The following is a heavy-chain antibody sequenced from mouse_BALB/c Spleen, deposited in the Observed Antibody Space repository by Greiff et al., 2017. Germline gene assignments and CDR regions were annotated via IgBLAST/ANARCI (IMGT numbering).Heavy chain of an antibody. CDR3: ARDEGYGNYGFAY. V-gene: IGHV2-9*02. Sequence: VMLVESGPGLVAPSQSLSITCTVSGFSLTSYGVHWVRQPPGKGLEWLGVIWAGGSTNYNSALMSRLSISKDNSKSQVFLKMNSLQTDDTAMYYCARDEGYGNYGFAYWGQGTLVTVSA. J-gene: IGHJ3*01. CDR1: GFSLTSYG. CDR2: IWAGGST. D-gene: IGHD2-10*02.